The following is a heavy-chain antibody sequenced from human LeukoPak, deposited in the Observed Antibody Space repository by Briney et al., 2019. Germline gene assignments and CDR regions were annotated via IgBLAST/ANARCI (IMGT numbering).Heavy chain of an antibody. CDR3: ASTGYCSSTSCYGDYMDV. V-gene: IGHV3-20*04. J-gene: IGHJ6*03. CDR1: GFTFDDYG. Sequence: PGGSLRLSCAASGFTFDDYGMSWVRQAPGQGLEWVSGINWNGGSTGYADSVKGRFTISRDNAKNSLYLQMNSLRAEDTALYYCASTGYCSSTSCYGDYMDVWGKGTTVTVSS. D-gene: IGHD2-2*01. CDR2: INWNGGST.